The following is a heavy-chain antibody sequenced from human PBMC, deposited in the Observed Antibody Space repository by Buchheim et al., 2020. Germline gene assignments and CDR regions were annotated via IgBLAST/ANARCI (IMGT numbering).Heavy chain of an antibody. V-gene: IGHV3-74*02. Sequence: EVHLVESGGALVQPGGSLRLSCSTSAFSVTTTYMTWVRQAPGKGLEWVSRINSDGSSTSYADSVKGRFTISRDNAKNTLYPQMNSLRAEDTAVYYCTHSGYDKGFYYYYGMDVWGQGTT. J-gene: IGHJ6*02. CDR2: INSDGSST. CDR1: AFSVTTTY. D-gene: IGHD5-12*01. CDR3: THSGYDKGFYYYYGMDV.